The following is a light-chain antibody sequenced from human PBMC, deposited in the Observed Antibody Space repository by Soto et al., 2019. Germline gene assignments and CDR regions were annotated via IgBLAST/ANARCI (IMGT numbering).Light chain of an antibody. CDR3: QQYNNWPRT. CDR1: QSVSSN. CDR2: GAS. V-gene: IGKV3-15*01. J-gene: IGKJ1*01. Sequence: EIVMTQSPATLSVSPGERATLSCRASQSVSSNLAWYQQKPGQAPRLLIYGASTRATGIPARFSGSGSGTEFTLSISSLQSEDFAVYYCQQYNNWPRTFGQGTMVEIK.